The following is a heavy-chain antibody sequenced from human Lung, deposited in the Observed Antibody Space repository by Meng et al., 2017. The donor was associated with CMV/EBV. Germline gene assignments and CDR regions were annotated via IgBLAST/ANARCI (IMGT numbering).Heavy chain of an antibody. D-gene: IGHD7-27*01. CDR3: ARDNNWGPDY. J-gene: IGHJ4*02. V-gene: IGHV1-2*02. Sequence: ASXXVSCKASEYTFTAHYFHWVRQAPGQGLEWMGWIHPHRGDTNYAQQFQGRVTLTRDTSINTGYMELTRLTSDDTAVYYCARDNNWGPDYWGQGPLVTVSS. CDR1: EYTFTAHY. CDR2: IHPHRGDT.